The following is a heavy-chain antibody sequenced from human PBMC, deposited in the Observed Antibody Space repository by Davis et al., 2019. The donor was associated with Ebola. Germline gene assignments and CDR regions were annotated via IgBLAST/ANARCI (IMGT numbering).Heavy chain of an antibody. D-gene: IGHD3-3*01. CDR2: ISSSGSTI. CDR3: ARDQIYYDFWSGYSPYYFDY. J-gene: IGHJ4*02. CDR1: GFTFSSYE. V-gene: IGHV3-48*03. Sequence: GESLKISCAASGFTFSSYEMNWVRQAPGKGLEWVSYISSSGSTIYYADSVKGRFTISRDNSKNTLYLQMNSLRAEDTAVYYCARDQIYYDFWSGYSPYYFDYWGQGTLVTVSS.